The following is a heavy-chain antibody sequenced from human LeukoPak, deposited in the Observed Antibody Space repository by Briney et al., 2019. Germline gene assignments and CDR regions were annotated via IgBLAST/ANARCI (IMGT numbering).Heavy chain of an antibody. CDR3: ARDNSGSYYFDAFDI. CDR1: GFTLSSYS. J-gene: IGHJ3*02. D-gene: IGHD1-26*01. CDR2: ISSSSSYI. Sequence: PGGSLRLSCAASGFTLSSYSMNWVRQAPGKGLEWVSSISSSSSYIYYADSVKGRFTISRDNAKNSLYLQMNSLRAEDTAVYYCARDNSGSYYFDAFDIWGQGTTVTVSS. V-gene: IGHV3-21*01.